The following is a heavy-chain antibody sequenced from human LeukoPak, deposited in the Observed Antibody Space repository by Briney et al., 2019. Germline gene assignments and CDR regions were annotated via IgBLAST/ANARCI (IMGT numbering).Heavy chain of an antibody. D-gene: IGHD6-13*01. V-gene: IGHV4-34*01. CDR3: ARGQQLVRHWFDP. J-gene: IGHJ5*02. CDR2: INHSGST. Sequence: LSETLSLTCAVYGGSFSGYYWSWIRQPPGKGLEWIGEINHSGSTNYNPSLKSRVTISVDTSKNQFSLKLSSVTAVDTAVYYCARGQQLVRHWFDPWGQGTLVTVSS. CDR1: GGSFSGYY.